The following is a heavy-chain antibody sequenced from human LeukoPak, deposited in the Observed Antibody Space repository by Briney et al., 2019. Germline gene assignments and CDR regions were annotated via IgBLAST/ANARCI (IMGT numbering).Heavy chain of an antibody. CDR1: GYSLTELS. D-gene: IGHD4-23*01. V-gene: IGHV1-24*01. Sequence: GASVKVSGRVSGYSLTELSIHWVRQRPGDGLEWMGGFDRENGKTLYSRDFEGRATMTEDASLATAYLHLSSLRSDDTAVYYCATGDYGGIYFDSWGQGTLLIVSS. CDR3: ATGDYGGIYFDS. J-gene: IGHJ4*02. CDR2: FDRENGKT.